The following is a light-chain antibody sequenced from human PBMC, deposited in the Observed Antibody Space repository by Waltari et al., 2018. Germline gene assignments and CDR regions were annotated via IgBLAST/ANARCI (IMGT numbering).Light chain of an antibody. CDR1: QSFSNY. V-gene: IGKV1-5*03. J-gene: IGKJ2*03. Sequence: DIQMTQSPSTLSASVGDTITITCRASQSFSNYLAWYQQKPGKAPKLLIYKASSSGSAVPSRFRGSGSGTEFTRTISSLQPDDFATYYCQQYNAYSSFGQGTKLEIK. CDR3: QQYNAYSS. CDR2: KAS.